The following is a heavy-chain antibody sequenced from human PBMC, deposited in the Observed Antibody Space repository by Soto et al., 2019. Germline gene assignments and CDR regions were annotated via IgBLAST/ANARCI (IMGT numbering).Heavy chain of an antibody. CDR1: GFTFSDYY. Sequence: GGLMRLSCAAAGFTFSDYYMSWISQDPGKGLEWVSYISSSGSTIYYADSVKGRFTISRDNAKNSLYLQMNSLRAEDTAVYYCARDIPDIPAAIGYWGQGTLVTVS. CDR2: ISSSGSTI. D-gene: IGHD2-2*01. V-gene: IGHV3-11*01. J-gene: IGHJ4*02. CDR3: ARDIPDIPAAIGY.